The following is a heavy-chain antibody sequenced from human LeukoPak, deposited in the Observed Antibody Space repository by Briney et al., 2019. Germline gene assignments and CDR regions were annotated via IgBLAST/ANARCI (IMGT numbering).Heavy chain of an antibody. CDR2: INHSGST. CDR3: ARASVVVPAAIASSDTTIYYFDY. D-gene: IGHD2-2*01. CDR1: GGSFSGYY. V-gene: IGHV4-34*01. Sequence: SETLSLTCAVYGGSFSGYYWSWIRQPPGKGLEWIGEINHSGSTNYNPSLKSRVTTSVDTSKNQFSLKLSSVTAADTAVYYCARASVVVPAAIASSDTTIYYFDYWGQGTLVTVSS. J-gene: IGHJ4*02.